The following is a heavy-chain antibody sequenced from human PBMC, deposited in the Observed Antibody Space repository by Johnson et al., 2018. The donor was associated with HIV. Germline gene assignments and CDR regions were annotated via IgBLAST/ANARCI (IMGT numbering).Heavy chain of an antibody. D-gene: IGHD5-24*01. CDR2: IRSDGSDK. CDR3: TIWRWGWAGQEALDI. J-gene: IGHJ3*02. CDR1: GFTFDDYG. Sequence: QVQLVESGGGVVRPGGSLRLSCAASGFTFDDYGMSWVRQVPGKGLEWVAYIRSDGSDKKYVDSVKGRFTISRDNSKNTVYLQMNSLRDEDTSVYYCTIWRWGWAGQEALDIWGPGTMVTVSS. V-gene: IGHV3-30*02.